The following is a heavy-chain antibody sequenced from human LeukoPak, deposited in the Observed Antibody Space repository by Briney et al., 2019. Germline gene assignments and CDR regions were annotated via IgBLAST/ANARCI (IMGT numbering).Heavy chain of an antibody. D-gene: IGHD1-26*01. CDR2: IKLDGSEK. CDR3: ARWYSGSYSDY. Sequence: GGSLRLSCVASGFTFGKYWMGWVRQAPGKGLEWVANIKLDGSEKNYVDSVKGRFTISRDNTKNSLYLQMNSLRAEDTAVYYCARWYSGSYSDYWGQGTLVTVSS. V-gene: IGHV3-7*01. CDR1: GFTFGKYW. J-gene: IGHJ4*02.